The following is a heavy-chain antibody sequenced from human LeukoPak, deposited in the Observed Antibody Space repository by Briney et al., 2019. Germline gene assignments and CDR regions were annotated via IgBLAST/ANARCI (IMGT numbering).Heavy chain of an antibody. CDR1: GFTFKTYS. Sequence: GGSLRLSCVVSGFTFKTYSMNWVRQAPGKGLEWVSAISGSSDYIYYADSVKGRFTISRDNAKNSLFLQMNSLRAEDMAVYYCARAPTVLVGYCSSASCQADYWGQGTLVTVSS. D-gene: IGHD2-2*01. CDR2: ISGSSDYI. J-gene: IGHJ4*02. V-gene: IGHV3-21*01. CDR3: ARAPTVLVGYCSSASCQADY.